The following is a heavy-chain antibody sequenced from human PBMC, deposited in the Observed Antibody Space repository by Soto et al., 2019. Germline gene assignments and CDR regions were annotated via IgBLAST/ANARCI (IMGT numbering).Heavy chain of an antibody. D-gene: IGHD2-15*01. J-gene: IGHJ6*02. CDR1: GFTFGSYG. Sequence: PGGSLRLSCAASGFTFGSYGMHWVRQAPGKGLEWVAVISYDGSNKYYADSVKGRFTISRDNSKNTLYLQMNSLRAEDTAVYYCAKDEVLVVVVARDYYGMDVWGQGTTVTVSS. CDR3: AKDEVLVVVVARDYYGMDV. CDR2: ISYDGSNK. V-gene: IGHV3-30*18.